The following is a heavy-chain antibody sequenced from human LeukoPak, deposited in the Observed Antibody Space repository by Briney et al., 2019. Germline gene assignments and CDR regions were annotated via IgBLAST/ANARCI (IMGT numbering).Heavy chain of an antibody. CDR2: ISGSGGST. CDR1: GFTISSYA. J-gene: IGHJ5*02. Sequence: PGASLRLSCAASGFTISSYAMSWVRQAPGKGLEWVSAISGSGGSTYYADSVKGRFTISRDNSKNTLYLQMNSLRAEDTAVYYCAKDLSSSGWLQGWFDPWGQGTLVTVSS. D-gene: IGHD6-19*01. CDR3: AKDLSSSGWLQGWFDP. V-gene: IGHV3-23*01.